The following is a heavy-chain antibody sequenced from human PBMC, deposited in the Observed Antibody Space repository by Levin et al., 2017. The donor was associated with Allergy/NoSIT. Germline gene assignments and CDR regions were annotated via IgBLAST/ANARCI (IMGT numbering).Heavy chain of an antibody. CDR2: IYPTDSDT. CDR1: GYSFSSYW. V-gene: IGHV5-51*01. J-gene: IGHJ4*02. Sequence: GGSLRLSCKGSGYSFSSYWIGWVRQMPGKGLEWVGGIYPTDSDTKYSPSFQGQVTISVDKSISTAYLQWSNLKASDTAMYYCARHFRTNFDYWGQGTLVTVSS. CDR3: ARHFRTNFDY.